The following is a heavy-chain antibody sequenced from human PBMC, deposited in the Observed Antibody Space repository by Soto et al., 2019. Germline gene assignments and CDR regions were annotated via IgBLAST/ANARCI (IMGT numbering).Heavy chain of an antibody. V-gene: IGHV3-23*01. CDR2: ISGSGGST. CDR1: GFTFSSYA. Sequence: EVQLLGSGGGLVQPGGSLRLSCAASGFTFSSYAMSWVRPAPGKGLEWVSAISGSGGSTYYAESGKGRFTISRDNSKNTLDLQMNSLRAEDTAVYYCAKGRVWFGAGMDVWGQGTTVTVSS. CDR3: AKGRVWFGAGMDV. D-gene: IGHD3-10*01. J-gene: IGHJ6*02.